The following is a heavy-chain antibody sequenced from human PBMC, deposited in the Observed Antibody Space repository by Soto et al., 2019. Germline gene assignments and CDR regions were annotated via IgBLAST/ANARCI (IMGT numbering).Heavy chain of an antibody. V-gene: IGHV2-5*01. D-gene: IGHD2-2*01. CDR1: GFSLSTNGRG. CDR2: IYWNDDK. Sequence: SGPTLVNPTQALTLTCSFSGFSLSTNGRGVGWIRQPPGKALEWLALIYWNDDKRFSPSLKSRLTITKDTSKNQVVLTMTNMDPVDTATYYCANRGSGHYQRDNWLDTWGQGTLVTVSS. J-gene: IGHJ5*02. CDR3: ANRGSGHYQRDNWLDT.